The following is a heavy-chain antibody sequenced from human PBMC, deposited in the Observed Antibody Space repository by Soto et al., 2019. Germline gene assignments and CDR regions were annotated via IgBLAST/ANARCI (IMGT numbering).Heavy chain of an antibody. Sequence: PSETLSLTCTVSVGSISSCDYYWSWIRQPPGKGLEWIGYIYYSGSTYYNPSLKSRVTISVDTSKNQFSLKLSSVTAADTAVYYCARDTAMESPFLDYYYGMDVWGQGTTVTVSS. J-gene: IGHJ6*02. CDR3: ARDTAMESPFLDYYYGMDV. V-gene: IGHV4-30-4*01. D-gene: IGHD5-18*01. CDR2: IYYSGST. CDR1: VGSISSCDYY.